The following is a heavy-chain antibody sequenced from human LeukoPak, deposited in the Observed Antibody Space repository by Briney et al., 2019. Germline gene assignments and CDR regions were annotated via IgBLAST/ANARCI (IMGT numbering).Heavy chain of an antibody. CDR3: VKDNPLDY. CDR1: GFTFSSYE. J-gene: IGHJ4*02. CDR2: ISSSGSTI. V-gene: IGHV3-48*03. Sequence: PGGSLRLSCAASGFTFSSYEMNWVRQAPGKGLEWVSYISSSGSTIYYADSVKGRFTISRDNAKNSLYLQMNSLRVEDTAVYYCVKDNPLDYWGQGTLVIVSS. D-gene: IGHD1-14*01.